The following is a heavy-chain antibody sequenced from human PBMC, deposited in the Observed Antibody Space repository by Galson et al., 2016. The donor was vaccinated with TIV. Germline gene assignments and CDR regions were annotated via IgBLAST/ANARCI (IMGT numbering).Heavy chain of an antibody. Sequence: SGYNFTDYYLHWMQQAPGKGFEWMGHVDPEDGQTKYAPKFQGRVTMTADTSTDTAYMELTSLRSEDTAIYYCTTVRLRGSGGMDVWGQGTTVIVSS. J-gene: IGHJ6*02. CDR3: TTVRLRGSGGMDV. CDR1: GYNFTDYY. CDR2: VDPEDGQT. D-gene: IGHD2-8*01. V-gene: IGHV1-69-2*01.